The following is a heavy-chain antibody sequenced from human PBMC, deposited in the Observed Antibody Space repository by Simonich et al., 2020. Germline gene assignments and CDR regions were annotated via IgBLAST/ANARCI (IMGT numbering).Heavy chain of an antibody. CDR3: ARGGLYFDY. J-gene: IGHJ4*02. V-gene: IGHV4-59*01. Sequence: QVRLQESGPGLVKPSETLSLTCTVSGGSISSYYWSWIRQPPGKGLEWIGYIYYRGSTNYNPSHKRRVTISVDTSKNQFSLKLSSVTAADTAVYYCARGGLYFDYWGQGTLVTVSS. D-gene: IGHD2-15*01. CDR1: GGSISSYY. CDR2: IYYRGST.